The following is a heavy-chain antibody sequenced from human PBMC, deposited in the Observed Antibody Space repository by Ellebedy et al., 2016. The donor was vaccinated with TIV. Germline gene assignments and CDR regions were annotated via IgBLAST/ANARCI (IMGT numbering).Heavy chain of an antibody. D-gene: IGHD4-17*01. Sequence: ASVKVSCKASGYTFTNYGISWVRQAPGQGLEWMGWISAYNGNTKYAQKFQGSVTMTTDTSTSTVYMEVRSLRSDDTAVYYCATSLTPAIYNYYGLDVWGQGTTVTVSS. CDR3: ATSLTPAIYNYYGLDV. CDR2: ISAYNGNT. V-gene: IGHV1-18*01. CDR1: GYTFTNYG. J-gene: IGHJ6*02.